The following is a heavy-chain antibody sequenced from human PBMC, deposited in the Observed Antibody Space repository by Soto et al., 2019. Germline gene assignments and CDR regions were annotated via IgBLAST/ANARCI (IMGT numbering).Heavy chain of an antibody. CDR1: GGSISSYF. J-gene: IGHJ6*02. Sequence: SETLSLTCTVSGGSISSYFWNWIRQPPGKGLEWIGNIFYSGSTNYNPSLKSRVTISVDTSKNQFSLKLGSVTAVDTAVYHCARARGLSYYYTIAVWGQGTTVTVSS. CDR2: IFYSGST. V-gene: IGHV4-59*01. CDR3: ARARGLSYYYTIAV.